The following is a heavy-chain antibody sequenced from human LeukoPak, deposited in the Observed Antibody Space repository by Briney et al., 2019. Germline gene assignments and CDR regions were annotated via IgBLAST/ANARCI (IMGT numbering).Heavy chain of an antibody. Sequence: GSLRLSCAASGFTFSSYAMSWLRQPPGKGREGIGGIYYSGSTYYNPSLKSRVTISVDTSKNQFSLKLSSVTAADTAVYYCARHCSGGSCYSYFDYWGQGTLVTVSS. V-gene: IGHV4-39*01. J-gene: IGHJ4*02. CDR1: GFTFSSYA. D-gene: IGHD2-15*01. CDR2: IYYSGST. CDR3: ARHCSGGSCYSYFDY.